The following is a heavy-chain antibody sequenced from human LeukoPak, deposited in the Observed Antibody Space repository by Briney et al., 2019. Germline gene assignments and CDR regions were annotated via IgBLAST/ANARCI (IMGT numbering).Heavy chain of an antibody. V-gene: IGHV3-23*01. Sequence: AGGSLRLSCAASGFTFSSYAMSWVRQAPGKGLEWVSAISGSGGSTYYADSVKGRFTISRDNSKNTLYLQMNSLRAEDTAVYYCAKEGGYYDSSGSVDYWGQGTLVTVSS. CDR3: AKEGGYYDSSGSVDY. CDR1: GFTFSSYA. D-gene: IGHD3-22*01. CDR2: ISGSGGST. J-gene: IGHJ4*02.